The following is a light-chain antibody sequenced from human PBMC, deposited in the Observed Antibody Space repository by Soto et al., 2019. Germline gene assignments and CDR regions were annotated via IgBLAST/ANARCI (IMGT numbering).Light chain of an antibody. CDR3: QQRSNWPRFT. V-gene: IGKV3-11*01. CDR2: DAS. Sequence: EIVLTQSPATLSLSPGERATLSCRASQSVSSYLAWYQQKPGQAPRLLIYDASNRATGIPARFSGSGSGTDFTLTISSLEPEDFAVYYFQQRSNWPRFTFGPGTKVDI. J-gene: IGKJ3*01. CDR1: QSVSSY.